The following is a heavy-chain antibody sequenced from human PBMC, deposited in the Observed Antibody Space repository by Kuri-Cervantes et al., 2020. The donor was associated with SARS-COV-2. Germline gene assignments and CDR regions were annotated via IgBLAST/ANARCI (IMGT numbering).Heavy chain of an antibody. CDR3: ARGVPYYFDGTVSLRYYLDY. Sequence: ASVKVSCKTSGYNSNAYGVTWVRQAPGQGLEWMGWVSAYGGTPTYSQKFQGRVTFSTDTFTTTSYMELRSLRSDDTAVYYCARGVPYYFDGTVSLRYYLDYWGQGTLVTVSS. CDR1: GYNSNAYG. D-gene: IGHD3-22*01. CDR2: VSAYGGTP. V-gene: IGHV1-18*01. J-gene: IGHJ4*02.